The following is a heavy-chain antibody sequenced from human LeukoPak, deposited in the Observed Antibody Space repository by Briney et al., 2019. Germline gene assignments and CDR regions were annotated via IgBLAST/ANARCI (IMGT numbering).Heavy chain of an antibody. D-gene: IGHD1-1*01. CDR2: VRQDGGET. CDR1: GFTFSSYG. Sequence: GGSLRLSCAASGFTFSSYGMNWVRQAPGKGLEWVANVRQDGGETFYVDSVKGRFTISRDNAKNSLFLQMNSLRAEDTALYYCARGSSLTTATSALFESWGQGSLVTVSS. CDR3: ARGSSLTTATSALFES. V-gene: IGHV3-7*01. J-gene: IGHJ4*02.